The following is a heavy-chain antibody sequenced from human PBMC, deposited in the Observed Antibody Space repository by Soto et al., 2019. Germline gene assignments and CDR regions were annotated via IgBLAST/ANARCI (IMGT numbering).Heavy chain of an antibody. CDR2: IDNSGST. D-gene: IGHD3-3*01. CDR3: ARGGQDFWSGPFDY. CDR1: GGSISNYF. J-gene: IGHJ4*02. Sequence: SETLSLTCTVSGGSISNYFCNWIRQPAGKGLEWIGRIDNSGSTNYNPSLKSRITMSADTSRNQFSLKLNSVTAADTAVYYCARGGQDFWSGPFDYWGQGALVT. V-gene: IGHV4-4*07.